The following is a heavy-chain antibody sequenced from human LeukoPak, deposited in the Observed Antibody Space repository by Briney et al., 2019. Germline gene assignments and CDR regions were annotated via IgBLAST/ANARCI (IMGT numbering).Heavy chain of an antibody. D-gene: IGHD2-21*01. CDR1: GGTFSSYA. V-gene: IGHV1-69*13. Sequence: GASVKVSCKASGGTFSSYAISWVRQAPGQGLEWMGGIIPIFGTANYAQKFQGRVTITADESTSTAYMELSSLRSEDTAVYYCARDLYCGGDCPTTDYQTDGYWGQGTLVTVSS. CDR3: ARDLYCGGDCPTTDYQTDGY. J-gene: IGHJ4*02. CDR2: IIPIFGTA.